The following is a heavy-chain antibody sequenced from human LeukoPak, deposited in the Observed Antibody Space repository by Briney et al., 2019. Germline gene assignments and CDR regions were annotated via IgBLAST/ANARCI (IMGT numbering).Heavy chain of an antibody. J-gene: IGHJ4*02. CDR2: IKHNGGEK. CDR1: GFTFTDYF. CDR3: ARDRGWRTSGYYLYHFDY. V-gene: IGHV3-7*01. D-gene: IGHD3-22*01. Sequence: GGSLRLSCVASGFTFTDYFMSWVRQAPGKELEWVASIKHNGGEKYYVGSVKGRFTISRDNAKNSLYLEMSSLRVEDTAVYYCARDRGWRTSGYYLYHFDYWGQGTLVTFAS.